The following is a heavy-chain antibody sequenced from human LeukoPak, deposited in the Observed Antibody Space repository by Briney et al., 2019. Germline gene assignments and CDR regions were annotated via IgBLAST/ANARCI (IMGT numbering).Heavy chain of an antibody. Sequence: PGGTLRLSCAASGVTFSSYAMIWVRQSPGKGLEWVSGICGSGGCAFYADAVKGRFTIPRDNSKNTLLLQMKSLRAEDTAVYFCAKSLKIANYPNYYYYAMDVWGQGTTVTVSS. CDR2: ICGSGGCA. J-gene: IGHJ6*02. CDR3: AKSLKIANYPNYYYYAMDV. V-gene: IGHV3-23*01. D-gene: IGHD4/OR15-4a*01. CDR1: GVTFSSYA.